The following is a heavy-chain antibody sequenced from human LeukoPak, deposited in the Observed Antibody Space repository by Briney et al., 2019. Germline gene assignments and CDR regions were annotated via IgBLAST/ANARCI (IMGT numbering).Heavy chain of an antibody. D-gene: IGHD3-3*02. J-gene: IGHJ4*02. V-gene: IGHV3-30*18. CDR1: GFTFSDYT. CDR2: ISYDGGNK. CDR3: AKELALVYYFDY. Sequence: GGSLRLSCPASGFTFSDYTMQWLRQAPGKGLEWVAVISYDGGNKYHADSVKGRFTISRDNSKNTLYLQMNSLRAEDTAVYYCAKELALVYYFDYWGQGTLVTVSS.